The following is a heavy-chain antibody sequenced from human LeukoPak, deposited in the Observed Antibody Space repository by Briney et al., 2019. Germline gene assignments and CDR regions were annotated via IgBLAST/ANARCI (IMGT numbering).Heavy chain of an antibody. Sequence: SETLSLTCTVSGRSISSSTYFWGWIRQPPGKGLEWIGTIYYTGSSYYNPSLKSRVTISVDTSKNHFSLKVRSVTAADTAVYYCARGPQGVTRPEYWGQGTLVTVSS. D-gene: IGHD4-17*01. J-gene: IGHJ4*02. CDR2: IYYTGSS. CDR3: ARGPQGVTRPEY. V-gene: IGHV4-39*02. CDR1: GRSISSSTYF.